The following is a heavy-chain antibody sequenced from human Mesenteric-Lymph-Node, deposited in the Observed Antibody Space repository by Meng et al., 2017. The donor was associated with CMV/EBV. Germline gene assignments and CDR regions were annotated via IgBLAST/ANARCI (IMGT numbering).Heavy chain of an antibody. V-gene: IGHV1-2*02. CDR2: IDPKSGGT. D-gene: IGHD6-19*01. Sequence: ASVKVSCKASGDSFTDYKMQWVKQAPGQGLEWMGWIDPKSGGTKYAQKFQGRVTMTGDTSINTVYMELTSLTSDDTAVYYCAREQWLVHYFDSWGQGTLVTVSS. J-gene: IGHJ4*02. CDR3: AREQWLVHYFDS. CDR1: GDSFTDYK.